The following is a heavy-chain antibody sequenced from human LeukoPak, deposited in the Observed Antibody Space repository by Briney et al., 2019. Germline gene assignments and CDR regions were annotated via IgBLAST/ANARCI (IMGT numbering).Heavy chain of an antibody. CDR1: GGSISSYY. CDR3: ASLSLYTSSPLDY. V-gene: IGHV4-59*08. D-gene: IGHD6-13*01. J-gene: IGHJ4*02. CDR2: IYYSGST. Sequence: PSETLSLTCTVSGGSISSYYWSWIRQPPGKGLEWIGYIYYSGSTNYNPSLKSRVTISVDTSRNQFSLKLSSVTAADTAVYYCASLSLYTSSPLDYWGQGTLVTVSS.